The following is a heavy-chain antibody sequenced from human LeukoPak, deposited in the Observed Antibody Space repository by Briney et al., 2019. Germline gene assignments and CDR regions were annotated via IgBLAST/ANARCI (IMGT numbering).Heavy chain of an antibody. CDR1: VDSISSSSYY. V-gene: IGHV4-39*01. J-gene: IGHJ4*02. CDR2: IYYSGIT. CDR3: RRRLYRVVGYHFDS. D-gene: IGHD1-26*01. Sequence: SETLSLTCTVSVDSISSSSYYWGWIRQPPGKGLEWIGSIYYSGITYYNPSLKSRVTISVDTSKNQFSLTLSSVTAADTAVYYCRRRLYRVVGYHFDSWGQGTLVTFSS.